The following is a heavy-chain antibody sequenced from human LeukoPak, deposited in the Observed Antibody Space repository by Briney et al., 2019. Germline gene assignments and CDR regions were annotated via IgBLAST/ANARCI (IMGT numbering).Heavy chain of an antibody. CDR2: FIPILGIA. CDR1: GGTFSSYA. D-gene: IGHD6-19*01. J-gene: IGHJ3*02. CDR3: ARGHIAVAGYDAFDI. Sequence: SVKVSCKASGGTFSSYAISWVRQAPGQGLEWMGRFIPILGIANYAQKFQGRATITADKSTSTAYMELSSLRSEDTAVYYCARGHIAVAGYDAFDIWGQGTMVTVSS. V-gene: IGHV1-69*04.